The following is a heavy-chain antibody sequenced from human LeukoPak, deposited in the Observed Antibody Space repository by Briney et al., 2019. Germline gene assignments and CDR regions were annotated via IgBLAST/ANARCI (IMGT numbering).Heavy chain of an antibody. CDR2: IRYDGSNK. J-gene: IGHJ4*02. CDR1: GFTFSSYA. D-gene: IGHD3-3*01. CDR3: AKDARNYDFWSGYSLYPDY. V-gene: IGHV3-30*02. Sequence: GGSLRLSCAASGFTFSSYAMHWVRQAPGKGLEWVAFIRYDGSNKYYADSVKGRFTISRDNSMNTLYLQMNSLRAEDTAVYYCAKDARNYDFWSGYSLYPDYSGQGTLVTVSS.